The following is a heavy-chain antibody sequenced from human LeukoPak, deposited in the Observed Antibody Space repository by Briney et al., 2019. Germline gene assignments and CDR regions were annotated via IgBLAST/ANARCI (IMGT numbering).Heavy chain of an antibody. J-gene: IGHJ4*02. CDR1: GYTFTGYY. D-gene: IGHD2-21*02. CDR3: ARVYCGGDCYSPSFDY. CDR2: INPNSGGT. Sequence: ASVKVSCKASGYTFTGYYMHWVRQAPGQGLEWMGWINPNSGGTNYAQKFQGRVTMTRDTSISTAYMELSRLRSDDTAVYYCARVYCGGDCYSPSFDYWGQGTLVTVSS. V-gene: IGHV1-2*02.